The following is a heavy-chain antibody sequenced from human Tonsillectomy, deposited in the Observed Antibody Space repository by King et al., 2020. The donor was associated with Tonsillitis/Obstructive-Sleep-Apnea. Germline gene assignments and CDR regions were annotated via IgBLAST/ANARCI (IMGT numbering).Heavy chain of an antibody. CDR3: ARVLTNYYYYYMDV. J-gene: IGHJ6*03. V-gene: IGHV4-61*01. CDR1: GGSVSIGSYY. Sequence: VQLQQSGPGLVKPSETLSLTCTVSGGSVSIGSYYWSWIRQPPGKGLEWIGYIYYSGSTNYNPSLKSRVTISVDTSKNQFSLKLTSVTAADTAVYYCARVLTNYYYYYMDVWGKGTTVTVSS. CDR2: IYYSGST.